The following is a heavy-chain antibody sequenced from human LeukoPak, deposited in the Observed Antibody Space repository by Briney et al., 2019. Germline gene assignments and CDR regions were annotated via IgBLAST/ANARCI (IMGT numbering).Heavy chain of an antibody. V-gene: IGHV3-7*04. Sequence: GGSLRLSCAASGFSFSSFWMSWVRQAPGKGLEWVADIKEEGRTTYYVDSVKGRFTISRDNAKNTLYLQMNSLRAEDTAVYYCARDRRDYDSSGYYYDFSEYFQHWGQGTLVTVSS. CDR3: ARDRRDYDSSGYYYDFSEYFQH. CDR1: GFSFSSFW. D-gene: IGHD3-22*01. CDR2: IKEEGRTT. J-gene: IGHJ1*01.